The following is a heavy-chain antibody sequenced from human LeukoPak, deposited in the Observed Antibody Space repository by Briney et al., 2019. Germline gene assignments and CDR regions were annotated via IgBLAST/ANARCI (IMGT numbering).Heavy chain of an antibody. CDR2: INAGNGNT. D-gene: IGHD3-22*01. V-gene: IGHV1-3*01. Sequence: ASVKVSCKASGYTFTSYAMHWVRQAPGQRLEWMGWINAGNGNTKYSQKFQGRVTITRDTSASTAYMELSSLRSEDTAVYYCASSPMSYYDSSGYHDYWGQGTLVTVSS. J-gene: IGHJ4*02. CDR3: ASSPMSYYDSSGYHDY. CDR1: GYTFTSYA.